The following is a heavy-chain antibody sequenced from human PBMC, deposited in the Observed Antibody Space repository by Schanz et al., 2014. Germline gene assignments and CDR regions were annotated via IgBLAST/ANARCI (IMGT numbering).Heavy chain of an antibody. CDR3: AKDSRGSSFDMDV. Sequence: VQLVESGGGLIQPGGSLRLSCAASGFTVSSNYMSWVRQAPGKGLEWVAFIPYDGNNKYYADSVKGRFTISRDNSKNSLYLQMNSLRTEDTALYYCAKDSRGSSFDMDVWGQGTTVTVSS. CDR1: GFTVSSNY. J-gene: IGHJ6*02. V-gene: IGHV3-30*02. D-gene: IGHD1-26*01. CDR2: IPYDGNNK.